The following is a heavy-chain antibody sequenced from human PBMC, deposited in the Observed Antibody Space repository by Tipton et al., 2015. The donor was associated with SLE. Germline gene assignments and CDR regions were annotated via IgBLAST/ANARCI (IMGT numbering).Heavy chain of an antibody. J-gene: IGHJ6*02. D-gene: IGHD3-3*02. CDR1: GGSISSVGYY. Sequence: TLSLTCTVSGGSISSVGYYWSWIRQPPGKGLEWIGYIYYSGSTNYNPSLKSRITISLDTSKNQFSLKLNSVTAADTAVYYCARDLASYYGVDVWGQGTTVTVSS. CDR3: ARDLASYYGVDV. CDR2: IYYSGST. V-gene: IGHV4-61*08.